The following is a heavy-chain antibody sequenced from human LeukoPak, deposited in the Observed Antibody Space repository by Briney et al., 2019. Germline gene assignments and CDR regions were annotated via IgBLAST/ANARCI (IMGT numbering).Heavy chain of an antibody. V-gene: IGHV3-23*01. CDR2: ISGSGGST. D-gene: IGHD3-9*01. CDR1: GFTFSSYA. CDR3: AKVNPKDILTGPHDAFGI. Sequence: GGSLRLSCAASGFTFSSYAMSWVRQTPGKGLEWVSAISGSGGSTYYADSVKGRFTISRDNSKDTLYLQMNSLRAEDTAVYYCAKVNPKDILTGPHDAFGIWGQGTMVTVSS. J-gene: IGHJ3*02.